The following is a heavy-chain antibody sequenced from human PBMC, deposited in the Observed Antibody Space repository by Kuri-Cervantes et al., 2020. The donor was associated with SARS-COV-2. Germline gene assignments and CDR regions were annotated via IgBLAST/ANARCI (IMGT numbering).Heavy chain of an antibody. J-gene: IGHJ6*03. V-gene: IGHV1-69*05. Sequence: SVQVSCKASGGTFSSYAISWVRQAPGQGLEWMGGIIPIFGTANYAQKFQGRVTITTDESTSTAYMELSSLRSEDTAVYYCARDRGQLGIGVYYYYMDVWGKGTTVTVSS. CDR1: GGTFSSYA. D-gene: IGHD7-27*01. CDR2: IIPIFGTA. CDR3: ARDRGQLGIGVYYYYMDV.